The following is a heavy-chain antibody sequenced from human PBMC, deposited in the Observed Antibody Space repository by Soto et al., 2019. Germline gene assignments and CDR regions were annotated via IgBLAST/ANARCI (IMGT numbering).Heavy chain of an antibody. Sequence: RASVTVSCKVSGSTLTDLSMHWVRQAPGKGLEWMGGFDPEDGETIYAQKFQGRVTMTEDTSTDTAYMELSSLRSEDAAEYYCATYKWAGLPRVQHRLVGATSAYYYGMDVWGQGTTVTVSS. V-gene: IGHV1-24*01. CDR3: ATYKWAGLPRVQHRLVGATSAYYYGMDV. J-gene: IGHJ6*02. CDR1: GSTLTDLS. CDR2: FDPEDGET. D-gene: IGHD1-26*01.